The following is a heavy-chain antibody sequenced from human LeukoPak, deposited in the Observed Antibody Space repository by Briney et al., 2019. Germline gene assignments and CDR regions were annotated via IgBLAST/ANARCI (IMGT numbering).Heavy chain of an antibody. J-gene: IGHJ4*01. Sequence: SETLSLTCTVSGGSISDYYWSWIRQPPGKGLEWIGYVHYRGVKKYNPSLKSRVSIPVDTSKDQYSLKLNSVTAADTAVYFCSRGGGGIPFDSWGQGTLVTVSS. V-gene: IGHV4-59*01. CDR1: GGSISDYY. D-gene: IGHD2-21*01. CDR3: SRGGGGIPFDS. CDR2: VHYRGVK.